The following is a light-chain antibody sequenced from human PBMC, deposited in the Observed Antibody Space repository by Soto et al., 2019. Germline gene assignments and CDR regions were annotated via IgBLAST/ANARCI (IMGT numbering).Light chain of an antibody. J-gene: IGKJ1*01. CDR2: GAS. Sequence: EIVLTQSPCTLSLSPGERATLSCRASQSLSSSHLAWSQQKPAQSATRLILGASSRGAGIPDRCSGSGCWTDFTLTISRREAEDFAGYYCHQYGSSAWTFGQGTKVDIK. CDR1: QSLSSSH. V-gene: IGKV3-20*01. CDR3: HQYGSSAWT.